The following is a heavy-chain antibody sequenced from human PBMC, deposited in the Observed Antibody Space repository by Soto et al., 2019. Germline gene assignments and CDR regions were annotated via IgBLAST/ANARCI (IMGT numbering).Heavy chain of an antibody. J-gene: IGHJ4*02. Sequence: ASVKVSCKASGYTFTSYAMHWVRQAPGQRLEWMGWINAGNGNTKYSQKFQGRVTITRDTSASTAYMELSSLRSEDTAVYYCARDRWWELPTCYFDYWGQGTLVTVSS. CDR1: GYTFTSYA. D-gene: IGHD1-26*01. V-gene: IGHV1-3*01. CDR3: ARDRWWELPTCYFDY. CDR2: INAGNGNT.